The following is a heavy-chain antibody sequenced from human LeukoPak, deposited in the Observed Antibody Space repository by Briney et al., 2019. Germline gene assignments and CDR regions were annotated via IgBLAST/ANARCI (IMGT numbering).Heavy chain of an antibody. CDR3: ASASCSSTNCYNGWFDP. J-gene: IGHJ5*02. CDR1: GFTFSSYG. Sequence: GGSLRLSCAASGFTFSSYGMHWVRQAPGKGLEWVAFIRYDGSNKYYADSVKGRFTISRDNSKNTLYLQMNSLRAEDTAVYYCASASCSSTNCYNGWFDPWGQGTLVTVSS. CDR2: IRYDGSNK. V-gene: IGHV3-30*02. D-gene: IGHD2-2*02.